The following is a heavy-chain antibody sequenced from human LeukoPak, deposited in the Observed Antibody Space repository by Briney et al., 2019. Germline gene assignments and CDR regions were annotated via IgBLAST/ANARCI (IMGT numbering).Heavy chain of an antibody. J-gene: IGHJ6*03. Sequence: SETLSLTCTVSGGSISSYYWSWIRQPPGKGLEWIGYIYYSGSANYHPSLKSRVTISVDTSKNQFSLKLSSVTAADTAVYYCARSRAVGYSYGQGYYYYMDVWGKGTTVTVSS. CDR2: IYYSGSA. V-gene: IGHV4-59*01. CDR1: GGSISSYY. CDR3: ARSRAVGYSYGQGYYYYMDV. D-gene: IGHD5-18*01.